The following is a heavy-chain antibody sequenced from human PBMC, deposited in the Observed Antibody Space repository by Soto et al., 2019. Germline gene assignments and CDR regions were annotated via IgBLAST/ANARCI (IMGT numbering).Heavy chain of an antibody. CDR1: GGSISSGDYY. CDR3: AREENHRAARPYWYFDY. CDR2: IYYSGST. D-gene: IGHD6-6*01. Sequence: QVQLQESGPGLVKPSQTLSLTCTVSGGSISSGDYYWSWIRQPPGKGLEWIGYIYYSGSTYYNPSLKSRVTISVDTSKTQFSLKLSSVTAADTAVYYCAREENHRAARPYWYFDYCGQGTLVTVSS. V-gene: IGHV4-30-4*01. J-gene: IGHJ4*02.